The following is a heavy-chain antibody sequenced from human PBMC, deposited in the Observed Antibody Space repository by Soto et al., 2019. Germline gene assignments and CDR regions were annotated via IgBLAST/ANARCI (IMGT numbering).Heavy chain of an antibody. Sequence: EVQLVESGGGLVKPGGSLRLSCAASGFIFSSYNMNWVRQAPGKGLEWVSSFSSSGSYIFYADSVEGRFTISRDNAKNTLKLKMNSLRAEDTAVYYCAWEGDYYVTPVHPRWFDPWGRGTLVTVSS. CDR3: AWEGDYYVTPVHPRWFDP. D-gene: IGHD3-10*02. V-gene: IGHV3-21*01. CDR1: GFIFSSYN. CDR2: FSSSGSYI. J-gene: IGHJ5*02.